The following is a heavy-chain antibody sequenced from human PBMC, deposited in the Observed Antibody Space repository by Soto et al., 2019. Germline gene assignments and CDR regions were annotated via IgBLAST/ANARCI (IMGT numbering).Heavy chain of an antibody. Sequence: QVQLQESGPGLVRPSGTVSLTCAVSGLSISSDNWWSWVRQPPGKGLEWIGEIHHSGSTNYSPSLNSRVTMSVVPSKDLFSLTLNSVTAADTAFYYCARDQGSHPGDWGQGTLVSVSS. J-gene: IGHJ4*02. D-gene: IGHD6-13*01. CDR1: GLSISSDNW. V-gene: IGHV4-4*02. CDR2: IHHSGST. CDR3: ARDQGSHPGD.